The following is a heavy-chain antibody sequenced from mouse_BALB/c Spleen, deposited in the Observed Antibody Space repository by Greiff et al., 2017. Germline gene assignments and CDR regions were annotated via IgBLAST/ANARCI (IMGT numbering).Heavy chain of an antibody. J-gene: IGHJ4*01. Sequence: QVQLKESGPGLVQPSQSLSITCTVSGFSLTSYGVHWVRQSPGKGLEWLGVIWSGGSTDYNAALISRLSISKDNSKSQVFFKMNSLQANDTAIYYCARLLRAMDYWGQGTSVTVSS. CDR1: GFSLTSYG. CDR2: IWSGGST. D-gene: IGHD1-1*01. CDR3: ARLLRAMDY. V-gene: IGHV2-2*02.